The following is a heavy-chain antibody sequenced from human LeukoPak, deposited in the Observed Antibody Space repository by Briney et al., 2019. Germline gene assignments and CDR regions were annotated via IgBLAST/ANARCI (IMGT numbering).Heavy chain of an antibody. Sequence: GGSLRLSCAASGFTISDHFMHWVRQGPGKGLMWVSRIDRDGSEINYADSVKGRFTISRDNAKNTLYLQMSSLRDEDTAVYYCARHIRAAAFDPWGQGTLVTVSS. CDR1: GFTISDHF. D-gene: IGHD6-13*01. CDR2: IDRDGSEI. V-gene: IGHV3-74*01. CDR3: ARHIRAAAFDP. J-gene: IGHJ5*02.